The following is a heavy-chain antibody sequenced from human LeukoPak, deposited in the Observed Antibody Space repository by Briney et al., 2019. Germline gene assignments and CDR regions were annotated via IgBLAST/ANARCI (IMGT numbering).Heavy chain of an antibody. CDR2: IKSDGRT. V-gene: IGHV3-74*01. D-gene: IGHD1-7*01. J-gene: IGHJ4*02. Sequence: GGSLRLSCAASGFTLSSYWMHWVRQAPGKGPVWVSRIKSDGRTNYADSVKGRFTISRDNAKNTVSLQMNSLRAEDTGVYYCATKPTTKHFDYWGQGTLVTVSS. CDR3: ATKPTTKHFDY. CDR1: GFTLSSYW.